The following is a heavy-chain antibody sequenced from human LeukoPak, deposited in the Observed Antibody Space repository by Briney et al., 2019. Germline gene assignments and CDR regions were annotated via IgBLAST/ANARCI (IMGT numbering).Heavy chain of an antibody. J-gene: IGHJ4*02. Sequence: SETLSLTCNVSSASIASHYWSWIRQPPGKGLEWIGYVYYTGSTDYNPSLKSRVTISVDTSISQVSLKLSSVTAADTAVYYRARTANTAARAPSDNWGQGALVTVSS. D-gene: IGHD6-6*01. CDR2: VYYTGST. V-gene: IGHV4-59*11. CDR1: SASIASHY. CDR3: ARTANTAARAPSDN.